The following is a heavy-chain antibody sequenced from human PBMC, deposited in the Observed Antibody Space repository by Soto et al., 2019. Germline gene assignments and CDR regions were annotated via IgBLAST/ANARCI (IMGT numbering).Heavy chain of an antibody. CDR2: MNPNSGNT. V-gene: IGHV1-8*01. D-gene: IGHD6-13*01. CDR3: ARERSAAGTGWFDP. CDR1: GYTFTSYD. Sequence: QVQLVQSGAEVKKPGASVKVSCKASGYTFTSYDINWVRQATGQGLEWMGWMNPNSGNTGYAQKFQGRVTMTRNTAXSTAYMELSSLRSEDTAVYYCARERSAAGTGWFDPWGQGTLVTVSS. J-gene: IGHJ5*02.